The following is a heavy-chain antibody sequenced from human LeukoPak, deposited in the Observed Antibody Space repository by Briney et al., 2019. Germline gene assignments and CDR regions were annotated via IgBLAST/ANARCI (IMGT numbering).Heavy chain of an antibody. J-gene: IGHJ4*02. CDR3: AIETELGFDY. V-gene: IGHV3-23*01. CDR1: GFTFSSYA. CDR2: ISGNGETT. Sequence: GGSLKLSCAASGFTFSSYAMTWVRQAPGKGLEWVSVISGNGETTYYAGSVQGRFTISRDNSKNTLYLQVNSLRAEDTAVYYCAIETELGFDYWGQGTLVTVSS. D-gene: IGHD7-27*01.